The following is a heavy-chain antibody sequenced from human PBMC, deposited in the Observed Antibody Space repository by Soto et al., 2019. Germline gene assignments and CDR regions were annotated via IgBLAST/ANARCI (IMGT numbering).Heavy chain of an antibody. V-gene: IGHV1-69*01. CDR3: ARGGSGYTWFNEF. J-gene: IGHJ4*02. CDR2: IIPVFQTA. Sequence: QEQLVQSGAEVKKPGSSVKVSCKASGGLFSSYPISWVRQVPGQGLEWMGGIIPVFQTAYYTLRFQGRVTITADESTNTAHMELSSLRSEDTAIYYCARGGSGYTWFNEFWGQGTLVTVSS. CDR1: GGLFSSYP. D-gene: IGHD3-22*01.